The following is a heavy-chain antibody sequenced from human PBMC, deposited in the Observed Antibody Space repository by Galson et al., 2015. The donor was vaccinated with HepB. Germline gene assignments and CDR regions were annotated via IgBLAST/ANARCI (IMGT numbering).Heavy chain of an antibody. CDR2: INGNGDST. J-gene: IGHJ4*02. CDR1: GFTFSSYA. CDR3: AKGRGTTSTRGYFDF. Sequence: SLRLSCAASGFTFSSYAMSWVRQAPGKGLEWVSAINGNGDSTYYADSVKGRFTISKDISKNTLYLQMSSLRAEDTAVYYCAKGRGTTSTRGYFDFRGQGTLVTVSS. D-gene: IGHD2-2*01. V-gene: IGHV3-23*01.